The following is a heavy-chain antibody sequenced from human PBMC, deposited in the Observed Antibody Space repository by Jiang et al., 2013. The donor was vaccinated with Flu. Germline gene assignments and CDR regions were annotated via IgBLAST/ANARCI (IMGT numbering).Heavy chain of an antibody. CDR2: LYYSGSA. CDR1: GGSISSTNDF. D-gene: IGHD3-10*01. J-gene: IGHJ4*02. V-gene: IGHV4-39*02. Sequence: GPGLVKPSETLSLNCSVTGGSISSTNDFCAWIRQSPGKGLEWIGNLYYSGSASYNPSLRSRATISVDMSKTHFSLRLTAVTAADTAVYYCARGTFSDTSYSGSGSYFDSWGQGALVTVSS. CDR3: ARGTFSDTSYSGSGSYFDS.